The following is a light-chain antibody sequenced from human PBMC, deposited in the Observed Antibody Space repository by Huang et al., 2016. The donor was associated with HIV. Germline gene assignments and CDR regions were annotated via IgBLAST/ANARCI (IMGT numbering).Light chain of an antibody. Sequence: DIVLTQSPGPLSFSPGERATLSCGASQNIRTYLAWFQQKPGQTPRLLSDGASNRATGVPDRFSGSGSGTDFTLTISRLEPEDFAVYYCQQYGRSPYTFGQGTKLEVK. V-gene: IGKV3-20*01. J-gene: IGKJ2*01. CDR1: QNIRTY. CDR3: QQYGRSPYT. CDR2: GAS.